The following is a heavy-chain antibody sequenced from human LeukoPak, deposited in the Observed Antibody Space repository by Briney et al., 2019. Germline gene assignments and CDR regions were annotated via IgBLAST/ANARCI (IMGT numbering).Heavy chain of an antibody. CDR2: ISRCHSYI. V-gene: IGHV3-21*01. CDR1: GFTFSSYS. Sequence: GGCLRLSCAASGFTFSSYSMNWVRQAPGKGLEWVSSISRCHSYIYYADSVKGRFTISRDNAKNSLYLQMNSLRAEDTAVYYCARVGGHYDILTGYYSLYYFDYWGQGTQVTVSA. D-gene: IGHD3-9*01. J-gene: IGHJ4*02. CDR3: ARVGGHYDILTGYYSLYYFDY.